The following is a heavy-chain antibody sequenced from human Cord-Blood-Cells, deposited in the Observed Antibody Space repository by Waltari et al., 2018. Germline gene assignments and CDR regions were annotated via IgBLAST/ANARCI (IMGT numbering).Heavy chain of an antibody. J-gene: IGHJ4*02. Sequence: TFSSYSMNWVRQAPGKGLEWVSYISSSSSTIYYADSVKGRFTISRDNAKNSLYLQMNSLRDEDTAVYYCVRGVTTAGTVRDWGQGTLVTVSS. V-gene: IGHV3-48*02. CDR2: ISSSSSTI. D-gene: IGHD1-7*01. CDR1: TFSSYS. CDR3: VRGVTTAGTVRD.